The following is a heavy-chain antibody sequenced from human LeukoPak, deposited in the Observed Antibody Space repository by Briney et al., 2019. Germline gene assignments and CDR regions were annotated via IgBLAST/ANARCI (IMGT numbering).Heavy chain of an antibody. J-gene: IGHJ4*02. D-gene: IGHD2-2*01. CDR2: IYHSGST. V-gene: IGHV4-38-2*01. CDR1: GYSISSGYY. CDR3: ARHARHAPFDY. Sequence: SETLSLTCAVSGYSISSGYYWGWIRQPPGKGLEWIGSIYHSGSTYYNPSLKSRVTISVDTSKNQFSLKLSSVTAAGTAVYYCARHARHAPFDYWGQGTLVTVSS.